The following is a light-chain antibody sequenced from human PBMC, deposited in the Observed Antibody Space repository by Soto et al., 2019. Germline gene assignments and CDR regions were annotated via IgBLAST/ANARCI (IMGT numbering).Light chain of an antibody. CDR1: QSISSW. CDR2: DAS. V-gene: IGKV1-5*01. J-gene: IGKJ1*01. Sequence: DIQMTQSPSTLSASVGDRVTITCRASQSISSWLAWYQQKPGKAPKLLIYDASTLESGVPSRFSGSGSGTDFTLTISSLQPDDFATYYCQQYNSYSVTFGQGTKVDIK. CDR3: QQYNSYSVT.